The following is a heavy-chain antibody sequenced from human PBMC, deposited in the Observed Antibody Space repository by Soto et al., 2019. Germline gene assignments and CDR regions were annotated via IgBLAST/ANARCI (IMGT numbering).Heavy chain of an antibody. J-gene: IGHJ2*01. V-gene: IGHV3-30-3*01. CDR3: ARDRDSSGWSDWYFDL. CDR1: GFTFSSYA. D-gene: IGHD6-19*01. CDR2: ISYDGSNK. Sequence: QVQLVESGGGVVQPGRSLRLSCAASGFTFSSYAMHWVRQAPGKGLEWVAVISYDGSNKYYADSVKGRFTISRDNSKNTLYLQMNRLRAEDTAVYYCARDRDSSGWSDWYFDLWGRGTLVTVSS.